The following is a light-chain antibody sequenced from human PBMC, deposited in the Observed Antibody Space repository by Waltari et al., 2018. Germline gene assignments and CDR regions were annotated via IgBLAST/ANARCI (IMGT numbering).Light chain of an antibody. Sequence: DIQMTQSPSTLSASVGDRVTITCRASQSISSWLAWYQQKPGKAPKLLIYGPSSLQIGVPSRFSGSGSGTDFTLTISSLQPDDFAVYYCQQYKTYPHTFGQGTRLEIK. CDR3: QQYKTYPHT. J-gene: IGKJ2*01. CDR1: QSISSW. V-gene: IGKV1-5*03. CDR2: GPS.